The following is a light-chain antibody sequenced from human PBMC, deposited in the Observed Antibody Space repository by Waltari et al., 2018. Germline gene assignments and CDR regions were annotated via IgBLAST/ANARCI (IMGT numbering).Light chain of an antibody. V-gene: IGKV1-39*01. J-gene: IGKJ5*01. CDR1: QSVTGY. CDR3: QRGNTNPSA. Sequence: DIQMTQSPSSLSAFVGERVTISCRASQSVTGYLNLYQQKPGKAPKLLIYEASRLHSRLPSLFSGGQSGTYFTLTISLLQPEDFATYCCQRGNTNPSAFGQGTRLEIK. CDR2: EAS.